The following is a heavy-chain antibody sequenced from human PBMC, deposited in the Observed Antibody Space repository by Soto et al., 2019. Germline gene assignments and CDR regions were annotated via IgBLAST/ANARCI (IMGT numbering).Heavy chain of an antibody. J-gene: IGHJ4*02. Sequence: EVQLVESGGGLVQPGGSLSLSCAAYGFTVSNLYMTWVRQAPGKGLQWVAVISSGGSTYYADSVKGRFTISRDNSKNTLYLEMNSLRAEDTAVYYCARDTLGGAYDFLHGGQGTLVTVSS. CDR3: ARDTLGGAYDFLH. V-gene: IGHV3-66*01. CDR1: GFTVSNLY. D-gene: IGHD3-3*01. CDR2: ISSGGST.